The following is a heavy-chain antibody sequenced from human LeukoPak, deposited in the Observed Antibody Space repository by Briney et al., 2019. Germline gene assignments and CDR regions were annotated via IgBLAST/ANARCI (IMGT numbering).Heavy chain of an antibody. J-gene: IGHJ6*03. V-gene: IGHV3-23*01. CDR2: ISGSGGSA. D-gene: IGHD6-25*01. CDR1: GFTFSSYA. Sequence: GGSLRLSCAASGFTFSSYAMSWLRQAPGKGLEWVSAISGSGGSAYYADSVKGRFTISRDNSKNTLYLQVNSLRAEDTAVYYCAKVPAAPWTYYYYYMDVWGKGTTVTVSS. CDR3: AKVPAAPWTYYYYYMDV.